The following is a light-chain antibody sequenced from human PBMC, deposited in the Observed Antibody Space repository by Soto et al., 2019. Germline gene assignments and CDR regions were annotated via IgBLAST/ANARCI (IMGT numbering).Light chain of an antibody. V-gene: IGKV3-20*01. J-gene: IGKJ2*01. Sequence: EIVLTQSPGTLSLSPGERPTLSCRASQSVSSSYLAWYQQKPGQAPRLLIYAASSRSTGIPDRFSGSGSGTDFTLTISRLEPEDFAVYYGQQYGSSPPTFGQGTKLEIK. CDR2: AAS. CDR3: QQYGSSPPT. CDR1: QSVSSSY.